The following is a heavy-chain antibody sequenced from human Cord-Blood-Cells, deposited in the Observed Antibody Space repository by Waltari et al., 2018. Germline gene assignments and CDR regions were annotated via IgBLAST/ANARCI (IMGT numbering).Heavy chain of an antibody. CDR3: ARVADGITIFGVVIDY. Sequence: QLQLQESGPGLVKPSETLSLTCTVSGGSLSSSSYYWGWIRQPPGKGLEWIGSIYYSGGTYYNPSLKSRVTISVDTSKNQFSLKLSSVTAADTAVYYCARVADGITIFGVVIDYWGQGTLVTVSS. CDR2: IYYSGGT. V-gene: IGHV4-39*01. CDR1: GGSLSSSSYY. D-gene: IGHD3-3*01. J-gene: IGHJ4*02.